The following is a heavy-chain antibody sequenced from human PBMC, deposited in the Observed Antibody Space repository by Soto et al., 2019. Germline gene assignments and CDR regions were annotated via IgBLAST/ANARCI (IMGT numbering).Heavy chain of an antibody. Sequence: QVPLVESGGGVVQPGRSLRLSCAASGFTFSSYGMHWVRQAPGKGLEWVAVISYDGSNKYYADSVKGRFTISRDNSKNTLYLQMNSLRAEDTAVYYCAKGYSGYDSAFDYWGHGTLVTVSS. V-gene: IGHV3-30*18. D-gene: IGHD5-12*01. CDR3: AKGYSGYDSAFDY. J-gene: IGHJ4*01. CDR2: ISYDGSNK. CDR1: GFTFSSYG.